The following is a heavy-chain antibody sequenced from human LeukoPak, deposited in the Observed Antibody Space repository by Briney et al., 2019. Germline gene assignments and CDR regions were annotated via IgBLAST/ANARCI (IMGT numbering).Heavy chain of an antibody. CDR2: INPNSGGT. V-gene: IGHV1-2*02. J-gene: IGHJ4*02. CDR1: GYTFTGYY. CDR3: ARAPYDSSGYFLFDY. Sequence: ASVKVSCKASGYTFTGYYMHWVRQAPGQGLEWMGWINPNSGGTNYAQKFQGRVTMTRDTSISTAYMELSRLRSDDTAVYYCARAPYDSSGYFLFDYWGQRTLVTVSS. D-gene: IGHD3-22*01.